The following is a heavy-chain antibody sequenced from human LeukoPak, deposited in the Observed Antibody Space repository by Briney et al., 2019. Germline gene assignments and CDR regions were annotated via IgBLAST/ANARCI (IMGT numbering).Heavy chain of an antibody. V-gene: IGHV3-30*18. CDR1: GFTFSRYG. D-gene: IGHD6-13*01. CDR3: AKDQQVGAAAYYFDS. CDR2: IANDGKDK. J-gene: IGHJ4*02. Sequence: GRSLRLSCAASGFTFSRYGLHWVRQAPGKGLEWVAVIANDGKDKKYADSVKGRLTISRDNSKSTLYLQMNSLRAEDTAVYYCAKDQQVGAAAYYFDSWGQGTLVTVSS.